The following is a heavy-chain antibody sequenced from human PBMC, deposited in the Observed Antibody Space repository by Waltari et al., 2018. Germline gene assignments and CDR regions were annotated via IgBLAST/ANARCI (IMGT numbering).Heavy chain of an antibody. CDR3: ALEFQNDYPTDY. V-gene: IGHV4-34*01. CDR1: GGSFSGSY. Sequence: QVQLQQWGAGLLKPSETLSLTCSVYGGSFSGSYWRWIRQPPGKGLEWIGEINHSGSTNYNPSLKSRVTISVDTSKNQFSLKLSSGTAADTAVYYCALEFQNDYPTDYWGQGTLVTVSS. CDR2: INHSGST. D-gene: IGHD4-17*01. J-gene: IGHJ4*02.